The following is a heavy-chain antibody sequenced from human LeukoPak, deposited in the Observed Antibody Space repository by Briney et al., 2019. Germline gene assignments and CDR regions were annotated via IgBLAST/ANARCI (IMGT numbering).Heavy chain of an antibody. D-gene: IGHD2-2*01. CDR1: GYTFTSYD. Sequence: GSVKVSCKASGYTFTSYDIDWVRQATGGRREWMGWMNPNSGNTAYAQKFQGGVTMPGNTSISTAYMELSSLRSEDTALYYVARGYWSSTSCPLKYWGQGTLVTVSS. CDR2: MNPNSGNT. J-gene: IGHJ4*02. CDR3: ARGYWSSTSCPLKY. V-gene: IGHV1-8*01.